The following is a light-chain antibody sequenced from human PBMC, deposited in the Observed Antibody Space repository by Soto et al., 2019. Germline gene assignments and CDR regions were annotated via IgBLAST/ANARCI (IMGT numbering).Light chain of an antibody. V-gene: IGLV2-14*01. Sequence: QSVLTQPASVSWSLGQSITISCTVTSSDVGGYDFVSWYQHHPGKAPKLIIYEVRTRPSGVSDRFSGSKSGNTASLTISGLQAEDEADYYCSSYTSDWGVFGTGTKVTVL. CDR3: SSYTSDWGV. CDR2: EVR. J-gene: IGLJ1*01. CDR1: SSDVGGYDF.